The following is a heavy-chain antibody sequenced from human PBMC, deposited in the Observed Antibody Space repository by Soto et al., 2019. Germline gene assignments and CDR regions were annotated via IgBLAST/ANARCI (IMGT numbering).Heavy chain of an antibody. J-gene: IGHJ4*02. CDR3: ARTLYSYGPRFDY. CDR1: GGSMISYD. D-gene: IGHD5-18*01. V-gene: IGHV4-59*01. CDR2: IYYAGST. Sequence: SEPMSLSCSVSGGSMISYDGSWIRQPPGRGLEWIGFIYYAGSTNYNPSLKSRVTISVDTSKNQFSLKLSSVTAADTAVYYCARTLYSYGPRFDYWGQGTLVTVSS.